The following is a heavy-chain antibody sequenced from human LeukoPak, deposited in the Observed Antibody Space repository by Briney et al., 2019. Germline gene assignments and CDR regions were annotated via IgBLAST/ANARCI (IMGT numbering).Heavy chain of an antibody. CDR3: ARGGYCGGDCYFYY. V-gene: IGHV4-39*01. CDR1: GGSISSSNYY. CDR2: IYYSGST. J-gene: IGHJ4*02. D-gene: IGHD2-21*02. Sequence: SETLSLTCTVSGGSISSSNYYWGWIRQPPGKGLGWIGSIYYSGSTFYNPSLKSRVTISVDTSKKQFSLKLTSVTAADTAVYYCARGGYCGGDCYFYYWGQGTLVTVSS.